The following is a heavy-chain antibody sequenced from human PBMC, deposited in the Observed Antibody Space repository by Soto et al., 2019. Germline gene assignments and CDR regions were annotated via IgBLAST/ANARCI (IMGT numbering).Heavy chain of an antibody. D-gene: IGHD1-26*01. CDR2: INHSGST. J-gene: IGHJ5*02. CDR3: ARGEASVGSYFIVRWFDP. CDR1: GGSFSGYY. V-gene: IGHV4-34*01. Sequence: NPSETLSLTCAVYGGSFSGYYWSWIRQLPGKGLEWIGEINHSGSTNYNPSLKSRVTISVDTSKNQFSLKLSSVTAADTAVYYCARGEASVGSYFIVRWFDPWGQGTLVTVSS.